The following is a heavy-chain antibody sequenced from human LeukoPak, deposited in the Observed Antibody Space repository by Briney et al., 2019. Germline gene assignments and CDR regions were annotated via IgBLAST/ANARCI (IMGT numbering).Heavy chain of an antibody. D-gene: IGHD4/OR15-4a*01. Sequence: PSETLSLTCAVYGGSFSGYYWSWIRQPPGKGLEWIGEINHSGSTNYNPSLKSRVTISVDTSKNQFSLKLSSVTAADTAVYYCVRGPYGADDYWGQGTLVTVSS. CDR2: INHSGST. CDR1: GGSFSGYY. CDR3: VRGPYGADDY. J-gene: IGHJ4*02. V-gene: IGHV4-34*01.